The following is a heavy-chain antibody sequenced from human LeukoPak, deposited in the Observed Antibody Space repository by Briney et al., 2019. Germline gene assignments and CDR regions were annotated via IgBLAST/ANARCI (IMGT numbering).Heavy chain of an antibody. CDR3: AKDVSTGWSFDS. D-gene: IGHD6-19*01. CDR1: GFTYNNYG. CDR2: ISYDGSGK. J-gene: IGHJ4*02. Sequence: PGGSLRLSCAASGFTYNNYGMHWVRQAPGKGLEWVTFISYDGSGKSYADSVKGRFIISRDNSKKTLYVQMSSLTTDDTAVYYCAKDVSTGWSFDSWGQGTLVTVSS. V-gene: IGHV3-30*02.